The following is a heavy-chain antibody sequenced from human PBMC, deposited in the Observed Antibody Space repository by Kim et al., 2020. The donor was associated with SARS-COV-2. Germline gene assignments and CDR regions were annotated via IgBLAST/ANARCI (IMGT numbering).Heavy chain of an antibody. CDR3: ARESWGAPAIE. CDR1: GASIITDHW. CDR2: VHHDGRT. D-gene: IGHD3-16*01. Sequence: SETLSLTCAVSGASIITDHWWSWVRQPPGKGLEWLGEVHHDGRTNYNSSLRTRLTMSVHKSNNDYSLTLRFVTVADTAMYYCARESWGAPAIEWCQGILV. J-gene: IGHJ4*02. V-gene: IGHV4-4*02.